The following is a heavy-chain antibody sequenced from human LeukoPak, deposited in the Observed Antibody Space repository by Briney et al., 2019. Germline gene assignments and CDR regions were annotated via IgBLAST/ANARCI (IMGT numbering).Heavy chain of an antibody. Sequence: ASVKASCKASGYTFTSYYMHWVRQAPGQGLEWMGIINPSGGSTRYAQKFQGRVTMTSDTSKSTFYLELSSLRSEDTAVYYCARDRLLRLQYGMDVWGQGTTVTVSS. J-gene: IGHJ6*02. CDR1: GYTFTSYY. D-gene: IGHD2/OR15-2a*01. CDR3: ARDRLLRLQYGMDV. CDR2: INPSGGST. V-gene: IGHV1-46*01.